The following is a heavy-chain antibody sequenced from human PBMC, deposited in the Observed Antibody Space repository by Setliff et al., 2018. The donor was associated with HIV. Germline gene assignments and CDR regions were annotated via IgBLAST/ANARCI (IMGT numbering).Heavy chain of an antibody. J-gene: IGHJ4*02. Sequence: GGSLRLSCAASGFTFSSYMMNWVRQAPGKGLEWVSGISDSGGSTYYADSVKGRFTISRDNSKNTLNLQMNSLRAEDTAVYYCARREYCSSTTCFDSWGQGTLVTVSS. CDR3: ARREYCSSTTCFDS. D-gene: IGHD2-2*01. CDR2: ISDSGGST. V-gene: IGHV3-23*01. CDR1: GFTFSSYM.